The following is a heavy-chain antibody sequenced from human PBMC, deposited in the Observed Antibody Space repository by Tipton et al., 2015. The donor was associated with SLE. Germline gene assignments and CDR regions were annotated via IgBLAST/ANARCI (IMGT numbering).Heavy chain of an antibody. CDR1: GASVSSGTYY. V-gene: IGHV4-61*02. CDR3: ARDLAGVKDY. J-gene: IGHJ4*02. CDR2: VYNSGST. D-gene: IGHD3-10*01. Sequence: TLSLTCTVSGASVSSGTYYWTWIRQPAGKGLEWIGRVYNSGSTNYNPSLKSRATLSVDTSKNQFSLKLSSVTAADTGMYYCARDLAGVKDYWGQGTLVTVSS.